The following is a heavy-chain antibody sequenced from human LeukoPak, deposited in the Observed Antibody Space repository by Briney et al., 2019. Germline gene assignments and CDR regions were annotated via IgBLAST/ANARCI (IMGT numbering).Heavy chain of an antibody. J-gene: IGHJ4*02. CDR1: GFSCSSNA. CDR2: IRGNGDT. D-gene: IGHD1-1*01. CDR3: ARASWLSNADAVW. Sequence: GGSLRLSCAASGFSCSSNAMSWVRQAPARGLEWVSSIRGNGDTFYADSVKGRFTLSRDDSRNTEYLHLNNLRVEDSAVYYCARASWLSNADAVWWGQGTLVTVSS. V-gene: IGHV3-23*01.